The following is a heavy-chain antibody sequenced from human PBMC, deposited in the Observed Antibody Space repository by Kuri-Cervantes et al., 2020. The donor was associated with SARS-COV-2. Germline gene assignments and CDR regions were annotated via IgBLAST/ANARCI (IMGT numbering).Heavy chain of an antibody. CDR1: GGTFSSYA. Sequence: SVKVSCKASGGTFSSYAISLVRQAPGQGLEWMGRIIPILGIANYAQKFQGRVTITADKSTSTAYMELSSLRSEDTAVYYCARERSEYCSSTSCYNLGAFDIWGQGTMVTVSS. CDR3: ARERSEYCSSTSCYNLGAFDI. CDR2: IIPILGIA. D-gene: IGHD2-2*02. J-gene: IGHJ3*02. V-gene: IGHV1-69*04.